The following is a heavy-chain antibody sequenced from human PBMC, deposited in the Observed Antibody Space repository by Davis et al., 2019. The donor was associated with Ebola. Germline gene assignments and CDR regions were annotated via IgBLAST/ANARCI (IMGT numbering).Heavy chain of an antibody. CDR1: GFSLSDST. V-gene: IGHV3-73*01. J-gene: IGHJ4*02. CDR3: AREAPIAAAGDY. D-gene: IGHD6-13*01. CDR2: IRSRSKGYAT. Sequence: PGGSLRLSCAASGFSLSDSTIHWVRQASGKGLEWVGRIRSRSKGYATAYAASVKGRFTISRDNAKNSLYLQMNSLRAEDTAVYYCAREAPIAAAGDYWGQGTLVTVSS.